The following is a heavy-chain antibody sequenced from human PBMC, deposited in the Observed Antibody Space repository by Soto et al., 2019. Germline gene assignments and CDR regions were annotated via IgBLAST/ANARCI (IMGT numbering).Heavy chain of an antibody. Sequence: GGSLRLSCAASGFTFSSYGMHWVRQAPGKGLEWVAVIWYDGSNKYYADSVKGRFTISRDNSKNTLYLQMNSLRAEDTAVYYRARVNGYNHNFDYWGQGTLVTVSS. V-gene: IGHV3-33*01. J-gene: IGHJ4*02. CDR2: IWYDGSNK. CDR3: ARVNGYNHNFDY. CDR1: GFTFSSYG. D-gene: IGHD5-12*01.